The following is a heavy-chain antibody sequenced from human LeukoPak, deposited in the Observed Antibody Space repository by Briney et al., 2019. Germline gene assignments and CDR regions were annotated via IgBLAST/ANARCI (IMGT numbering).Heavy chain of an antibody. J-gene: IGHJ3*01. CDR2: ISGPGPST. CDR1: GFSFRRYA. CDR3: AKEEMPHAFDL. D-gene: IGHD5-24*01. V-gene: IGHV3-23*01. Sequence: QPGGSLRLSCAASGFSFRRYAMNWVRPAPGRGLEWVAVISGPGPSTVYADSVKGRFTISRDNSKNTLFLQLDSLRVEDTAIYYCAKEEMPHAFDLWGQGTMVTVSS.